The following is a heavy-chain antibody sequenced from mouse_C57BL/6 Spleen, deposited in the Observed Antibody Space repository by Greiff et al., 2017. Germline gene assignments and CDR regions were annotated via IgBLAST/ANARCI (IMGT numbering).Heavy chain of an antibody. CDR2: IDPSDSCT. D-gene: IGHD2-13*01. Sequence: QVQLQQPGAELVMPGASVKLSCKASGYTFPSYWMHWVKQRPGQGLAWIGEIDPSDSCTNYNQKFKGKSTLTVDHSSSTAYMQLSSLTSEYSSVYYCASGSDYDYCYAMDYWGPGTSVTVSS. CDR1: GYTFPSYW. J-gene: IGHJ4*01. V-gene: IGHV1-69*01. CDR3: ASGSDYDYCYAMDY.